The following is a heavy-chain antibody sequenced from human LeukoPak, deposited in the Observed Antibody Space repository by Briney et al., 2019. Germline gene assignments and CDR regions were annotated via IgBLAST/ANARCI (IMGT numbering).Heavy chain of an antibody. CDR3: ANAGNLFRSLNY. J-gene: IGHJ4*02. CDR1: GFSFSSYG. CDR2: ISLITRTI. V-gene: IGHV3-48*04. Sequence: GGSLRLSCAGSGFSFSSYGMHWVRQAPGKGLEWVSYISLITRTIYYADSVKGRFTISRDNAKNSLYLQMNSLRAEDTAVYYCANAGNLFRSLNYWGPGTLVTVSS. D-gene: IGHD4-23*01.